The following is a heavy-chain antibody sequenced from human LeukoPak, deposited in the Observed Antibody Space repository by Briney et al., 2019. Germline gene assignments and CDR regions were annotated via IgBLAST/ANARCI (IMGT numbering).Heavy chain of an antibody. D-gene: IGHD3-3*01. J-gene: IGHJ6*02. CDR3: AQSVLREAYEYSGMDV. V-gene: IGHV1-69*06. Sequence: SVNVSRKASRGTLSSYAISWVRQAPGQGREWMGGIIPIFGTANYAQKLQGRVTITADKSTSTAYMELSSLRSEETDVYCCAQSVLREAYEYSGMDVWGQGTTVTVS. CDR2: IIPIFGTA. CDR1: RGTLSSYA.